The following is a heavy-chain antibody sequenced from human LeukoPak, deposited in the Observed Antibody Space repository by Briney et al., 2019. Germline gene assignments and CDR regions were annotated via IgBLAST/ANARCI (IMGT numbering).Heavy chain of an antibody. CDR2: IYHSGST. V-gene: IGHV4-30-2*01. CDR1: GGSISSGGYY. CDR3: ARAPRLAAVGTYFYYYYMDV. D-gene: IGHD6-13*01. Sequence: RASQTLSLTCTVSGGSISSGGYYWSWIRQPPGKGLEWIGYIYHSGSTYYNPSLKSRLTISVDTSKNQFSLKLNSVTAADTAVYYCARAPRLAAVGTYFYYYYMDVWGKGTTVTVSS. J-gene: IGHJ6*03.